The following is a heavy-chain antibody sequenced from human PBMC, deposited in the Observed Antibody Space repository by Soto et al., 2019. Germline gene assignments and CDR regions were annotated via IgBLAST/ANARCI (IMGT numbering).Heavy chain of an antibody. V-gene: IGHV3-30*03. D-gene: IGHD3-22*01. CDR1: GFTFSSYG. CDR2: ISYDGSNK. Sequence: GGSLRLSCAASGFTFSSYGMHWVRQAPGKGLEWVAVISYDGSNKYYADYVKGRFTNSRDNSKNTLYLQMNSLRAEDTAVYYCASDDSSGFDYWGQGTLVTVSS. CDR3: ASDDSSGFDY. J-gene: IGHJ4*02.